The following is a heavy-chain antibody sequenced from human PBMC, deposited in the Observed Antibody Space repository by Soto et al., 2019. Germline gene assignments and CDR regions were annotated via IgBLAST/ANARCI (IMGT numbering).Heavy chain of an antibody. D-gene: IGHD3-3*01. Sequence: RGESLKISCKGSGYSFAGYWITWVRQKPGKGLEWMGIIYPGDSDTRYSPSFQGQVTISADKSISTAYLQWSSLKASDTAMYYCARRLHDFWSGYDYYYGMDVWGQETTVTVSS. CDR1: GYSFAGYW. CDR3: ARRLHDFWSGYDYYYGMDV. V-gene: IGHV5-51*01. J-gene: IGHJ6*02. CDR2: IYPGDSDT.